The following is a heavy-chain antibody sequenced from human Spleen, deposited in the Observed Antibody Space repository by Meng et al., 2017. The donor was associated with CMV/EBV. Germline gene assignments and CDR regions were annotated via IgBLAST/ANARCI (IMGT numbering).Heavy chain of an antibody. CDR1: TNRAA. V-gene: IGHV6-1*01. Sequence: TNRAAWTWIRQSPSRGLEWLGRTYYRSKWNDDYAASVKGRITISPDTSRNRFSLELNSVTPEDTAVYFCARAYYYDSRGYSHYFDFWGRGTLVTVSS. CDR2: TYYRSKWND. D-gene: IGHD3-22*01. J-gene: IGHJ4*02. CDR3: ARAYYYDSRGYSHYFDF.